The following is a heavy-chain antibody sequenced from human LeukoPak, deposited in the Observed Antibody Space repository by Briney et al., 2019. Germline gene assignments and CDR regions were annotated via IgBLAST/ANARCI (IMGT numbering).Heavy chain of an antibody. Sequence: AGGSLRLSCAASGFTFSSYEMNWVRQAPGKGLEWVSYISSSGSTIYYADSVKGRFTISRNNAKNSLYLQMNSLRAEDTAVYYCARAPKYCGGDCYYNYWGQGTLVTVSS. J-gene: IGHJ4*02. CDR2: ISSSGSTI. V-gene: IGHV3-48*03. D-gene: IGHD2-21*02. CDR1: GFTFSSYE. CDR3: ARAPKYCGGDCYYNY.